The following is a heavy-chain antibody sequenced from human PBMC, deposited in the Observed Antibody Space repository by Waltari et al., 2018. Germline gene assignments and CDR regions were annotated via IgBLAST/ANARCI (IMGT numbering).Heavy chain of an antibody. CDR2: VIPIFGTA. J-gene: IGHJ5*02. V-gene: IGHV1-69*14. D-gene: IGHD6-13*01. Sequence: QVQLVQSGAEVKKPGSSVKVSCKASGGTFSSYAISWVRQAPGQGLEWMGGVIPIFGTANYAQKVQGRVTITVDKTTSTAYMELSSLRSEDTAVYYCAREVWVAAAAGTSWFDPWGQGTLVTVSS. CDR3: AREVWVAAAAGTSWFDP. CDR1: GGTFSSYA.